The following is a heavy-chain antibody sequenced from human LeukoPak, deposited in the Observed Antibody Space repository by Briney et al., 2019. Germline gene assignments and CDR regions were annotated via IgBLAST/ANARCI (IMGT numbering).Heavy chain of an antibody. J-gene: IGHJ6*03. CDR3: ARGPTTTVIGSGWYNYYYYMDV. D-gene: IGHD4-11*01. V-gene: IGHV3-48*01. CDR2: ISSSSSTI. CDR1: GFTFSSYS. Sequence: GGSLRLSCAASGFTFSSYSMNWVRQAPGKGLEWVSYISSSSSTIYYADSVKGRFTISRDNAKNSLYLQMNSLRAEDTAVYYCARGPTTTVIGSGWYNYYYYMDVWGKGTTVTVSS.